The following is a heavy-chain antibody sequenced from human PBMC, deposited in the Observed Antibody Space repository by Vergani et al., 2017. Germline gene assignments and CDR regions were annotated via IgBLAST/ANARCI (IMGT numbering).Heavy chain of an antibody. CDR1: GSTASGQY. J-gene: IGHJ5*02. V-gene: IGHV3-66*02. D-gene: IGHD3-10*01. Sequence: ELQLVESGGGLVQPGGSLRLPCAASGSTASGQYMTWVRQAPGKGLEWVSHIYSGDETYYADSVKGRVTISRDTSKNTLHLQINNLRVECTAVYYCARGNYYGSGTYVDPWGQGTLVTVSS. CDR2: IYSGDET. CDR3: ARGNYYGSGTYVDP.